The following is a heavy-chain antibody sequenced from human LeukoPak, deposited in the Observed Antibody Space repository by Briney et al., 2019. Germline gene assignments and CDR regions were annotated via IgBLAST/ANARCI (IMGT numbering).Heavy chain of an antibody. CDR3: AKDEPDYVWGSYRSGLFDY. CDR1: GFTFDDYA. CDR2: IRYDGSNK. V-gene: IGHV3-30*02. Sequence: GRSLRLSCAASGFTFDDYAMHWVRQAPGKGLEWVAFIRYDGSNKYYAGSVKGRFTISRDNSKNTLYLQMNSLRAEDTAVYYCAKDEPDYVWGSYRSGLFDYWGQGTLVTVSS. D-gene: IGHD3-16*02. J-gene: IGHJ4*02.